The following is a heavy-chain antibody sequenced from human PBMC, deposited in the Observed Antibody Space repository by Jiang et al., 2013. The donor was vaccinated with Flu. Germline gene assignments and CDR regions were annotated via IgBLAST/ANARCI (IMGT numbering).Heavy chain of an antibody. J-gene: IGHJ6*03. D-gene: IGHD2-15*01. V-gene: IGHV1-69*01. Sequence: GAEVKKPGSSVKVSCKASGGTFSSYAISWVRQAPGQGLEWMGGIIPIFGTANYAQKFQGRVTITADESTSTAYMELSSLRSEDTAVYYCGGAVVVAANENPHYYYMDVWGKGTTVTVSS. CDR1: GGTFSSYA. CDR3: GGAVVVAANENPHYYYMDV. CDR2: IIPIFGTA.